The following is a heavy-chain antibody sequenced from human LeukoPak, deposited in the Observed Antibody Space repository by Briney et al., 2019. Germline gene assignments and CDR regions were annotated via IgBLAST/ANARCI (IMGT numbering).Heavy chain of an antibody. CDR3: ARDYGSGNNWFDP. V-gene: IGHV4-39*01. Sequence: PSETLFLTCTVSGGSISSSSYYWGWIRQPPGKGLEWIGSIYYSGSTYYNPSLKSRVTISVDTSKSQFSLKLSSVTAADTAVYYCARDYGSGNNWFDPWGQGTLVTVSS. D-gene: IGHD3-10*01. CDR2: IYYSGST. CDR1: GGSISSSSYY. J-gene: IGHJ5*02.